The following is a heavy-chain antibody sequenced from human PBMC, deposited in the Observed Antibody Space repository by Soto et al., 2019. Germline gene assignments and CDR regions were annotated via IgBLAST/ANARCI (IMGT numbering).Heavy chain of an antibody. CDR1: GGSFSGYY. CDR2: INHSGST. V-gene: IGHV4-34*01. D-gene: IGHD3-22*01. CDR3: ARGSGGYYNPYYFDY. J-gene: IGHJ4*02. Sequence: SETLSLTXAVYGGSFSGYYWSWIRQPPGKGLEWIGEINHSGSTNYNPSLKSRVTISVDTSKNQFSLKLSSVTAADTAVYYCARGSGGYYNPYYFDYWGQGTLVTVSS.